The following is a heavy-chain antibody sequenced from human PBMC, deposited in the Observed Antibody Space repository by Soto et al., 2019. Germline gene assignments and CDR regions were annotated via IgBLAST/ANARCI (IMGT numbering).Heavy chain of an antibody. CDR1: GLTFSSYA. CDR3: AKASIAAAGYPDYYYGMDV. CDR2: ISGSGGST. V-gene: IGHV3-23*01. J-gene: IGHJ6*02. D-gene: IGHD6-13*01. Sequence: GESLKISCAASGLTFSSYAMSWVRQAPGKGLEWVSAISGSGGSTYYADSVKGRFTISRDNSKNTLYLQINSLRAEDTAVYYCAKASIAAAGYPDYYYGMDVWGQGTTVTVSS.